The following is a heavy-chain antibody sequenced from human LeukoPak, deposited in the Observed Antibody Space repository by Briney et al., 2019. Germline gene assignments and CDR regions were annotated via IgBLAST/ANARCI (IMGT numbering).Heavy chain of an antibody. CDR3: ARDYYDSSGYYGKDDY. D-gene: IGHD3-22*01. Sequence: ASVKVSCKASGYTFTGYYMHWVRQAPGQGLEWRGRINPNSGGTNYAQKFQGRVTMTRGTSISTAYMELSRLRSDDTAVYYCARDYYDSSGYYGKDDYWGQGTLVTVSS. CDR1: GYTFTGYY. J-gene: IGHJ4*02. CDR2: INPNSGGT. V-gene: IGHV1-2*06.